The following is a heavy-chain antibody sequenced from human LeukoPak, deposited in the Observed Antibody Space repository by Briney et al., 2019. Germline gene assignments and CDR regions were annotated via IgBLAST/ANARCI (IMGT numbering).Heavy chain of an antibody. CDR3: AREAGAAAGYFDY. Sequence: PSQTLSLTCTVSGGSIRSDIHYWSWIRQAPGKGLGGIGYIYHSGSTYYNPSLKSRVTISVDRSKNQFSLKLSSVTAADTAVYYCAREAGAAAGYFDYWGQGTLVTVSS. D-gene: IGHD6-13*01. CDR1: GGSIRSDIHY. V-gene: IGHV4-30-2*01. CDR2: IYHSGST. J-gene: IGHJ4*02.